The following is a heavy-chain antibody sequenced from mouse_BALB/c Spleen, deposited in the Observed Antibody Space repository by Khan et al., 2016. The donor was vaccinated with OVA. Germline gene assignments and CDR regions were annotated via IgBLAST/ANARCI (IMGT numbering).Heavy chain of an antibody. CDR3: ARSVTITTVVATDFDY. Sequence: EVQLQESGPGLVKPSQSLSLTCTVTGYSITSDYAWNWIRQFPGNKLEWMGYISYSGRTSYNPSLKSRISITRDTSKNQFFLHLTSLTTEDTATYSCARSVTITTVVATDFDYWGQGTTLTVSS. D-gene: IGHD1-1*01. J-gene: IGHJ2*01. CDR2: ISYSGRT. V-gene: IGHV3-2*02. CDR1: GYSITSDYA.